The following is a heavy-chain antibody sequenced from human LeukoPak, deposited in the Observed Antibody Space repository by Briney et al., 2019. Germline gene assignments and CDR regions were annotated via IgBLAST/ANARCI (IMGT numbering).Heavy chain of an antibody. Sequence: PSETLSLTCAVYGGSFSGYYWNWIRQPPGKGLEWIGEVNHSGRTKYNPSLKSRVTISVDTSKNQFSLILSSVTAADTAVYYCARGQFQLDYWGQGTLVTVSS. D-gene: IGHD5-24*01. CDR1: GGSFSGYY. V-gene: IGHV4-34*01. CDR2: VNHSGRT. CDR3: ARGQFQLDY. J-gene: IGHJ4*02.